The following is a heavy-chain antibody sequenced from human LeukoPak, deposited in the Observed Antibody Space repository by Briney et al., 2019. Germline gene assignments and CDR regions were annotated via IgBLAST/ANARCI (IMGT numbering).Heavy chain of an antibody. CDR1: GYTFPDYG. CDR3: ARVAGAAAGMAGSYYCFYMDV. CDR2: ISPYNGKT. V-gene: IGHV1-18*01. J-gene: IGHJ6*03. D-gene: IGHD6-13*01. Sequence: ASVKVSCKASGYTFPDYGISWVRQAPGQGLEWMGWISPYNGKTNYAQNYQGRLTMTTDTSTNTAYMELRSLRSGDTAVYYCARVAGAAAGMAGSYYCFYMDVWPKETTDSVSS.